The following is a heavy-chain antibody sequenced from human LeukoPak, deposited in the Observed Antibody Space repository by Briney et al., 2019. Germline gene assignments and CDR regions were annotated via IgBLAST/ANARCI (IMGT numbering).Heavy chain of an antibody. J-gene: IGHJ5*02. D-gene: IGHD4-11*01. Sequence: ASVKVSCKASGYTFTSYGISWVRQAPGQGLEWMGWISAYNGNTNYAQKLQGRVTMTTDTSTSTAYMELRSLRSDDTAVYYCARLGGPEELSLHDYGNYEWFDPWGQETLVTVSS. CDR1: GYTFTSYG. V-gene: IGHV1-18*01. CDR2: ISAYNGNT. CDR3: ARLGGPEELSLHDYGNYEWFDP.